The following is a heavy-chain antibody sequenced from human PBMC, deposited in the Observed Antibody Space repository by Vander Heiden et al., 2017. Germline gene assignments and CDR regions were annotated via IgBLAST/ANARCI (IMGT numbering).Heavy chain of an antibody. CDR3: AKALRGYPPAY. CDR2: ITDSGST. J-gene: IGHJ4*02. Sequence: ESGPGLVKPSETLSLTCTVSGASTSSDYWIWIRQSPGKGLDYIGYITDSGSTNYNPSLQSRATISLHTSKNQFSLKLISVTAADTAVYHCAKALRGYPPAYWGQGALVTVSS. V-gene: IGHV4-59*01. CDR1: GASTSSDY. D-gene: IGHD3-16*02.